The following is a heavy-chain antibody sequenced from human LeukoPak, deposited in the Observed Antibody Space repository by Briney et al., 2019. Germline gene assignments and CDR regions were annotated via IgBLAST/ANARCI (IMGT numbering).Heavy chain of an antibody. D-gene: IGHD6-13*01. Sequence: GGSLRLSCAASGLPVSNNYMTWVRQAPGKGLEWVSVIYSGGSPYYADSVKGRFTISRDNSKNTLYLQMNSLRAEDTAVYYCARALGSSRYSSGHDAFDVWGQGTMVTVSS. J-gene: IGHJ3*01. CDR2: IYSGGSP. V-gene: IGHV3-53*01. CDR1: GLPVSNNY. CDR3: ARALGSSRYSSGHDAFDV.